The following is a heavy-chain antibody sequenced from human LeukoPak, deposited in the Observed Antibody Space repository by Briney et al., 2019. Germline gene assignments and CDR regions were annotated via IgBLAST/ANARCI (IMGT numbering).Heavy chain of an antibody. CDR2: ISPDGSTT. D-gene: IGHD1-26*01. CDR3: ARPVGTTVSVDY. J-gene: IGHJ4*02. V-gene: IGHV3-74*01. Sequence: QPGGSLRLSCAASGFTFSSHWMHWVPQSPGKGLVWASVISPDGSTTNYAEPVKGRFTISRDNAKNTLYLQMNSPRAEDTAVYYCARPVGTTVSVDYWGQGTLVTVSS. CDR1: GFTFSSHW.